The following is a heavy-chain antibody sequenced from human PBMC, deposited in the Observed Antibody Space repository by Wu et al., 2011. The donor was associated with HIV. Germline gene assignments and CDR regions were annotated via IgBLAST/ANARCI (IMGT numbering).Heavy chain of an antibody. Sequence: QVQLVQSGAEVKKPGASVRVSCKASGYTFTNYGISWVRQAPGQGLGWMGWISAYNGNTNYAQKFQGRLTATTDESTNTAYMELSSLRSDDTAVYFCARDLSGTFDSWGQGTLVTVSS. J-gene: IGHJ4*02. V-gene: IGHV1-18*01. CDR3: ARDLSGTFDS. CDR1: GYTFTNYG. D-gene: IGHD6-19*01. CDR2: ISAYNGNT.